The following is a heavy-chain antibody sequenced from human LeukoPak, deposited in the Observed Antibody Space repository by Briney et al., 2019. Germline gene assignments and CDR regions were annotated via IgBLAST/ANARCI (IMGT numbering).Heavy chain of an antibody. J-gene: IGHJ4*02. CDR2: IYTSGST. CDR3: ARAAVTTTYVGF. CDR1: GGSISSISYY. Sequence: SETLSLTCTVSGGSISSISYYWSWIRQPAGKGLEWIGRIYTSGSTNYNPSLKSRVTISVDTSKHQFSLRLSSVTAADTALYYCARAAVTTTYVGFWGQGTLVTVSS. D-gene: IGHD4-17*01. V-gene: IGHV4-61*02.